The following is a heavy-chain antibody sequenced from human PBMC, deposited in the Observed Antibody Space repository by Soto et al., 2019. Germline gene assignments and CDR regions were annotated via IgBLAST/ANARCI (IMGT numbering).Heavy chain of an antibody. V-gene: IGHV4-59*01. CDR2: IHYSGTT. J-gene: IGHJ4*02. CDR3: AAGEASSRNLAPYYLDF. CDR1: AGSMRNYF. Sequence: SETLSLTCTVSAGSMRNYFWTWIRQPPGKGLEWIGYIHYSGTTSFFPSYNPSLRSRVTISEDTSKNQFSLKLLSVTTADTAVYFCAAGEASSRNLAPYYLDFWGQGTLVTVSS. D-gene: IGHD6-13*01.